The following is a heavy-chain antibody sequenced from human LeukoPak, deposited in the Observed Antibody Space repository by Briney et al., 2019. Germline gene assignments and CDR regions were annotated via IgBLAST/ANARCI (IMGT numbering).Heavy chain of an antibody. J-gene: IGHJ6*03. D-gene: IGHD6-13*01. CDR1: GDSVTTTNFY. Sequence: PSETLSLTCTVSGDSVTTTNFYWGWLRQAPGKGLEWIGSLYYGVNTYYKPSLKSRVTISVHTSLNQFSLILTSVTAADTGVYYCARLRVQQLASSYCMDVWGKGTTVTVSS. V-gene: IGHV4-39*01. CDR3: ARLRVQQLASSYCMDV. CDR2: LYYGVNT.